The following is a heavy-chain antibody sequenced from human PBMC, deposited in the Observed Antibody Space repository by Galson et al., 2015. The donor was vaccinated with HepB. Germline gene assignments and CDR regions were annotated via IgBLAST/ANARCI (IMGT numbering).Heavy chain of an antibody. J-gene: IGHJ4*02. CDR3: AKDPLSYYDGGYFDY. CDR2: IRSDGSYK. CDR1: GFTFNAYG. D-gene: IGHD3-22*01. Sequence: SLRLSCAASGFTFNAYGMHWVRQAPGKGLEWVAFIRSDGSYKYYTASVMGRFTISRDNSKNTLFLQMKSLRAEDTALYYCAKDPLSYYDGGYFDYWGQGILVTVSS. V-gene: IGHV3-30*02.